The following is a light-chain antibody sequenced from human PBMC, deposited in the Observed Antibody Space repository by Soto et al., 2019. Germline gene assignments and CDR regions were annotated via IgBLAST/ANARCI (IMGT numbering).Light chain of an antibody. CDR3: HQHNYWPRT. CDR2: SAS. CDR1: QSVSSN. V-gene: IGKV3-15*01. Sequence: MELTQSPTTLTVSPGERATLSWRASQSVSSNLAWYQHKPGQAPRLLIYSASVRAAGVPARFSGSGSGTEFTLTISSPQPEDFAVYYCHQHNYWPRTFGQGTRVEIK. J-gene: IGKJ1*01.